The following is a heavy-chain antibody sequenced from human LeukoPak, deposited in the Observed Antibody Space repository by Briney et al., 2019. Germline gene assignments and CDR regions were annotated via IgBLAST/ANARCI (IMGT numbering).Heavy chain of an antibody. D-gene: IGHD6-13*01. J-gene: IGHJ3*02. CDR3: ARVRDSSSWYHSDAFDI. Sequence: SETLSLTCTVSGGSISSGIYYWSWIRQPAGKGLEWIGRIYTSGSTNYNPSLKSRVTMSVDTSKNQFSLKLSSVTAADTAVYYCARVRDSSSWYHSDAFDIWGQGTMVTVSS. CDR1: GGSISSGIYY. V-gene: IGHV4-61*02. CDR2: IYTSGST.